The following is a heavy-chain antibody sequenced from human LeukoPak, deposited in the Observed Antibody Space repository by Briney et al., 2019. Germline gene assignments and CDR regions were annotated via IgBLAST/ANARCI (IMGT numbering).Heavy chain of an antibody. D-gene: IGHD2/OR15-2a*01. CDR3: ARTPLGLLNAHFDY. CDR2: ISGSGGST. CDR1: GFTFSSYA. J-gene: IGHJ4*02. V-gene: IGHV3-23*01. Sequence: GGSLRLSCAASGFTFSSYAMSWVRQAPGKGLEWVSAISGSGGSTYYADSVKGRFTISRDNSKNTLYLQMNILTDEDTAVYYCARTPLGLLNAHFDYWGQGTLVTVSS.